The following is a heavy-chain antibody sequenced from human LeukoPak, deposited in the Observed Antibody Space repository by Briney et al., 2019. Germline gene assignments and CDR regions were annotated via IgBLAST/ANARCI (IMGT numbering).Heavy chain of an antibody. CDR2: IYYSGSS. V-gene: IGHV4-31*03. CDR3: ASTRGKEVDY. CDR1: GGSINNGGYY. D-gene: IGHD1-26*01. J-gene: IGHJ4*02. Sequence: SQTLSLTCTVSGGSINNGGYYWSWIRQHPGKGLEWIGYIYYSGSSYYNPSLRSRVTISVDTSKNHFSLKLSSVTAADTAVYYCASTRGKEVDYWGQETLVTVSS.